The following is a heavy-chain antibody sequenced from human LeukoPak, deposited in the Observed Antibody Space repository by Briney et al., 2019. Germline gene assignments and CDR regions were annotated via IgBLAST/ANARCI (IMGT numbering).Heavy chain of an antibody. Sequence: ASVKVSCRASGYTFTGYYIHWLRQAPGQGLNWMGWINPNSGGTNYAQKFQGRVTMTRDTSISTAYMELSRLRSDDTAVYYCARDFGLERTFDPWGQGTLVTVSS. V-gene: IGHV1-2*02. CDR2: INPNSGGT. J-gene: IGHJ5*02. CDR3: ARDFGLERTFDP. CDR1: GYTFTGYY. D-gene: IGHD1-1*01.